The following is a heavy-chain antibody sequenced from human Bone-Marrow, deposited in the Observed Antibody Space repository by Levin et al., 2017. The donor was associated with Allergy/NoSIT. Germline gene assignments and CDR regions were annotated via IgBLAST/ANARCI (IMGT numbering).Heavy chain of an antibody. CDR1: GGSISSYH. J-gene: IGHJ6*02. CDR2: IYYSGST. D-gene: IGHD6-19*01. V-gene: IGHV4-59*01. Sequence: SQTLSLTCFVSGGSISSYHWSWIRQPPGKGLEWTGYIYYSGSTNYNPSLKRRVPKSVDTSKNQISLTLNSVTAADTAVYYCARDRVVAGGGTYYYYGMAVWGQGTTVTVSS. CDR3: ARDRVVAGGGTYYYYGMAV.